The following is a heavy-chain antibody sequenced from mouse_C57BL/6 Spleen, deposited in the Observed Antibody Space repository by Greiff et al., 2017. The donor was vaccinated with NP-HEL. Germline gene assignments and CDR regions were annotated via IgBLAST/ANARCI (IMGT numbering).Heavy chain of an antibody. CDR3: AREGYKGMDY. CDR2: IDPSDSYT. CDR1: GYTFTSYW. V-gene: IGHV1-59*01. D-gene: IGHD3-1*01. Sequence: QVQLQQSGAELVRPGTSVKLSCKASGYTFTSYWMHWVKQRPGQGLEWIGVIDPSDSYTNYNQKFKGKATLTVDTSSSTAYMQLSSLTSEDSAVYYCAREGYKGMDYWGQGTSVTVSS. J-gene: IGHJ4*01.